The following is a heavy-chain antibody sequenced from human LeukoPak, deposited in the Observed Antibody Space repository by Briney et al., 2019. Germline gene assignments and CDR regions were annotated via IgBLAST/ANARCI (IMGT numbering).Heavy chain of an antibody. D-gene: IGHD3-16*01. CDR3: ARRTLCCGERFDP. V-gene: IGHV4-59*08. Sequence: AETLSLTCTVSGGSINNYYWSWIRQPPGKGLEWIGYIYSSGSTNYNPSLKSRVIISVDTSKNQFSLKLSSVTAADTAVYYCARRTLCCGERFDPWGQGTLVTVSS. CDR1: GGSINNYY. CDR2: IYSSGST. J-gene: IGHJ5*02.